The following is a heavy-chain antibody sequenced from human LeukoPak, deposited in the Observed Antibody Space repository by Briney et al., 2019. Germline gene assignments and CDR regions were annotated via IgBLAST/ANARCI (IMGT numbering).Heavy chain of an antibody. V-gene: IGHV4-39*07. Sequence: SETLSLTCTVSGGSISSGSYYWNWIRQSSGKGLEWIGEINHSGSTHYNPSLKSRVTISVDTSQKQFSLRLTSVTAADTAVYYCARGRYLTTSGGAAAGFLDYWGQGSLVTVST. CDR3: ARGRYLTTSGGAAAGFLDY. D-gene: IGHD6-13*01. J-gene: IGHJ4*02. CDR2: INHSGST. CDR1: GGSISSGSYY.